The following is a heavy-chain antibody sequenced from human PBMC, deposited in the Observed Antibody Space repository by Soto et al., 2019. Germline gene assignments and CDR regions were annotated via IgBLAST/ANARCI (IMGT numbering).Heavy chain of an antibody. CDR1: EFTFSSYW. CDR3: ARSLPGTYGAFDY. CDR2: ISGDGSST. V-gene: IGHV3-74*01. J-gene: IGHJ4*03. Sequence: GGSLRLSCAASEFTFSSYWMHWVRQSPGKGLVWVSGISGDGSSTTYADSVRGRFTISRDNAKNTVYLQMDSLRAEDTAVYYCARSLPGTYGAFDYWGQGIMVTAPQ. D-gene: IGHD1-7*01.